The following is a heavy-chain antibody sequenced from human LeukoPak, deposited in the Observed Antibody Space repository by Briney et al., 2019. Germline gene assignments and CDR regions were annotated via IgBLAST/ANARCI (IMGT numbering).Heavy chain of an antibody. D-gene: IGHD5-12*01. V-gene: IGHV1-2*02. J-gene: IGHJ4*02. CDR3: ARALRFRAWFDY. Sequence: GASVKVSCKASGYTFTGYYMHWVRQAPGQGLEWMGWINPNSGGTNYAQRFQGRVAMTRDTSISTAYMELSRLRSDDTAVYYCARALRFRAWFDYWGQGTLVTVSS. CDR1: GYTFTGYY. CDR2: INPNSGGT.